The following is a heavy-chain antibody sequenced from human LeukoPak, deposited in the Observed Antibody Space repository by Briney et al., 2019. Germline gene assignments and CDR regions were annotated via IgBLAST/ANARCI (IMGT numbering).Heavy chain of an antibody. V-gene: IGHV3-23*01. Sequence: PGGSLRLSCAGSRYIFDSYAMTWVRQAPGKGLEWVSSINGGGYITYYAESVKGRFTVSRDNSKNTLFLQMNSLRAEDTAVFYCAKRYGDSTGWFFDSWGQGTLVTVSS. J-gene: IGHJ4*02. CDR2: INGGGYIT. D-gene: IGHD6-13*01. CDR3: AKRYGDSTGWFFDS. CDR1: RYIFDSYA.